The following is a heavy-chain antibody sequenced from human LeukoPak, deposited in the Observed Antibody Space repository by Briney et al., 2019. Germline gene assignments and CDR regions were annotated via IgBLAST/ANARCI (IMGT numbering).Heavy chain of an antibody. CDR3: VKEVSRAYFDY. CDR2: ISGSGSNT. Sequence: GGSLRLSCAASGFTFSSSAMSWVRQAPGKGLEWVSAISGSGSNTYYADSVKGRLTISRDNSKNTLYLQMSSLRAEDTAVYYCVKEVSRAYFDYWGQGTLVTVSS. J-gene: IGHJ4*02. CDR1: GFTFSSSA. V-gene: IGHV3-23*01.